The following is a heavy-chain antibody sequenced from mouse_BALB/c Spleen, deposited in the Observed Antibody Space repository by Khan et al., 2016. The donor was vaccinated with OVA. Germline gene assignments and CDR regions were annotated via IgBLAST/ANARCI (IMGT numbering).Heavy chain of an antibody. D-gene: IGHD2-3*01. CDR1: GFSLTTYG. Sequence: VQLVESGPGLVAPSQSLSITCTVSGFSLTTYGVNWIRQPPGKGLEWLGVIWGDGNTNYHSALISRLSISKDNSTSQVFLKLNSLQTDDTATYYCAKGGDGSTYAMDYWGQGTSVTVSS. J-gene: IGHJ4*01. CDR2: IWGDGNT. V-gene: IGHV2-3*01. CDR3: AKGGDGSTYAMDY.